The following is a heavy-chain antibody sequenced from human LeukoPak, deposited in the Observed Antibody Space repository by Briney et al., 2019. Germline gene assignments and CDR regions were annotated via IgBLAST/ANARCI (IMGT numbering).Heavy chain of an antibody. J-gene: IGHJ4*02. V-gene: IGHV3-23*01. CDR1: GFTFSNYA. CDR2: ISGSGGST. D-gene: IGHD3-10*01. Sequence: GGSLRLSCAASGFTFSNYAMNWVRQAPGKGLEWVSVISGSGGSTYYADSVKGRFTISRDNSKNTLYLQMNSLRAEDTAVYYCAKGTTMVRGVIITFDDWGQGTLVTVSS. CDR3: AKGTTMVRGVIITFDD.